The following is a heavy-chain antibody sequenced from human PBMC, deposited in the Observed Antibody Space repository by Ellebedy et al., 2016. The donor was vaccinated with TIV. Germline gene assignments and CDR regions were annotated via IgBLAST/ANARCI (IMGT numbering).Heavy chain of an antibody. CDR3: VRGGFQLPD. CDR2: ISAYSGDT. Sequence: ASVKVSWXASGYTFTRYGISWVRQAPGQGLEWMGWISAYSGDTHHVQKLQGRITMTRDTSTSTAYLELSSLRSEDTAVYYCVRGGFQLPDWGPGTLVTVSS. J-gene: IGHJ4*02. V-gene: IGHV1-18*01. CDR1: GYTFTRYG. D-gene: IGHD2-2*01.